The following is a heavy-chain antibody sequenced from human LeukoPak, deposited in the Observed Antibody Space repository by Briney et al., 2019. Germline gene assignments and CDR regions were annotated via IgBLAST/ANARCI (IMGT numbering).Heavy chain of an antibody. J-gene: IGHJ4*02. D-gene: IGHD3-10*01. V-gene: IGHV3-48*01. Sequence: PGGSLRLSCAASGFTFSSYSMNWVRQAPGKGLEWVSYISSSSSTIYYADSVKGRFTISRDNSKNTLYLQMNSLRAEDTAVYYCAKFMVRGVFDYWGQGTLVTVSS. CDR1: GFTFSSYS. CDR2: ISSSSSTI. CDR3: AKFMVRGVFDY.